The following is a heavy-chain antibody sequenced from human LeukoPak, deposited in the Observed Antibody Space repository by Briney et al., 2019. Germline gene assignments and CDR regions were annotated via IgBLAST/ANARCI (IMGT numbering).Heavy chain of an antibody. Sequence: ASETLSLTCAVYGGSFSGYYWSWIRQPPGKGLEWIGEINHNGDTKYNPSLKSRVIVSVDTSQNQFSLNLRSVTAADTAVYYCGGFFELSERDCSHSSCPPVFGDYFDSWGQGTLVPVSS. V-gene: IGHV4-34*01. CDR2: INHNGDT. CDR3: GGFFELSERDCSHSSCPPVFGDYFDS. CDR1: GGSFSGYY. J-gene: IGHJ4*02. D-gene: IGHD2-15*01.